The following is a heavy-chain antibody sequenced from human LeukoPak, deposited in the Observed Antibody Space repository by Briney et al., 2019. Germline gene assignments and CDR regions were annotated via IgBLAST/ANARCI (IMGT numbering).Heavy chain of an antibody. Sequence: KASETLSLTCTVSGGSISSSSYYWGWIRQPPGKGLEWIGSIYYSGSTYYNPSLKSRVTISVDTSKNQSSLKLSSVTAADTAVYYCARLGYSYGQVDYWGQGTLVTVSS. V-gene: IGHV4-39*01. CDR3: ARLGYSYGQVDY. J-gene: IGHJ4*02. D-gene: IGHD5-18*01. CDR1: GGSISSSSYY. CDR2: IYYSGST.